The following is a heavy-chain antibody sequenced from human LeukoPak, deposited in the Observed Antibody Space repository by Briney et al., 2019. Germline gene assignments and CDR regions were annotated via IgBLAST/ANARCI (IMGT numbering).Heavy chain of an antibody. Sequence: GGSLRLSCAASKFTFSHYGMHWVRQAPGKGLEWVAVIRHDGSSQYYADSVKGRFTVSRDNSQNTLYLHMNSLRPEDTAVYYCAKDAQRGFDYSNSLEKWGQGTLVTVSS. J-gene: IGHJ4*02. CDR3: AKDAQRGFDYSNSLEK. CDR2: IRHDGSSQ. D-gene: IGHD4-11*01. CDR1: KFTFSHYG. V-gene: IGHV3-30*02.